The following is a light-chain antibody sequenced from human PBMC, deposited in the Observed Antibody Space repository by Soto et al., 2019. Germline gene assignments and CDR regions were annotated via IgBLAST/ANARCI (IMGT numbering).Light chain of an antibody. CDR1: QSISNY. CDR3: QQNYGTPLT. CDR2: AAS. Sequence: DIQMTQSPSSLSASVGDRVTITCRASQSISNYLNWYQQKPGKAPKVLIYAASSLQSGVPSRFSGRGSGTDFTLTISSLQPADFATYYCQQNYGTPLTFGGGTKVEIK. V-gene: IGKV1-39*01. J-gene: IGKJ4*01.